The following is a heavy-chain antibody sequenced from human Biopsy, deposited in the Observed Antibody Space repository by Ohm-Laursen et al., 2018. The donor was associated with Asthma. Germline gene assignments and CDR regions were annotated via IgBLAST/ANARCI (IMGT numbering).Heavy chain of an antibody. CDR3: ARAAITGIRRWFDP. D-gene: IGHD1-20*01. J-gene: IGHJ5*02. Sequence: SDTLSFTCTVSGGSINIGDYYWNWIRQPPGKGLEWIGEIDQSGYTNYNPSLKSRVTISADTSKNQFHLNLSSVTAADTAVYFCARAAITGIRRWFDPWGQGTQVTVSS. CDR1: GGSINIGDYY. CDR2: IDQSGYT. V-gene: IGHV4-39*06.